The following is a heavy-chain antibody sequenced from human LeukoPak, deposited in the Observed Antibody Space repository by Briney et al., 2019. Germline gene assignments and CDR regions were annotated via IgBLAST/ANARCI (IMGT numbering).Heavy chain of an antibody. J-gene: IGHJ4*02. V-gene: IGHV1-69*13. Sequence: SVKASCKASGGTFSSYAISWVRQAPGQGLEWMWGIIPIFGTANYAQKFQGRDTITADESTSTAYMELSSLRSEDTAVYYCAWGGVGAEYIDYWGQGTLVTVSS. CDR1: GGTFSSYA. D-gene: IGHD1-26*01. CDR3: AWGGVGAEYIDY. CDR2: IIPIFGTA.